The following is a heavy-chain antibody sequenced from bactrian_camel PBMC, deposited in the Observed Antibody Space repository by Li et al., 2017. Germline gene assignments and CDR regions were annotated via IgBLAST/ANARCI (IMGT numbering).Heavy chain of an antibody. Sequence: HVQLVESGGGSVQAGGSLRLSCTTSGAIYSSNCMGFFRQAPGKGLEWVSGLNGYGNTIYYADSVKGRFTISRENAKNTVYLQMNTLKSEDTALYYCATARVVTWDYGYTDWGQGTQVTVS. J-gene: IGHJ4*01. D-gene: IGHD5*01. CDR1: GAIYSSNC. CDR3: ATARVVTWDYGYTD. CDR2: LNGYGNTI. V-gene: IGHV3-2*01.